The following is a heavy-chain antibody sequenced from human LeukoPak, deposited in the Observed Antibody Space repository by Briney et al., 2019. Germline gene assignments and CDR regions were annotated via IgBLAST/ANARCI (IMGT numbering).Heavy chain of an antibody. V-gene: IGHV3-30*02. CDR2: ILNMGGKL. D-gene: IGHD3-3*01. CDR1: AFTFADFC. Sequence: PGRSLRPSCAASAFTFADFCISWVRQAPGRVLRWVALILNMGGKLLYADSVKGRFTISRDNCQNTVSLQMNNLKTEDTALYYCAKTSLSDGSGHYYFMDVCGKGTTVTVSS. CDR3: AKTSLSDGSGHYYFMDV. J-gene: IGHJ6*03.